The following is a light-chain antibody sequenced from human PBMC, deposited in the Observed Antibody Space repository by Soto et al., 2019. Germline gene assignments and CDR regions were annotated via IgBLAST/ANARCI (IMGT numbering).Light chain of an antibody. Sequence: DIQMTQSPSTRSASVGDRVTITGRVSQNINSWLAWYQQKPGKAPKLLIYKASSLESGVPSRFSGSGSGTEFTLTISSLQPDDFAAYYCQQYEIYPITFGQGTRLEIK. CDR3: QQYEIYPIT. V-gene: IGKV1-5*03. J-gene: IGKJ5*01. CDR2: KAS. CDR1: QNINSW.